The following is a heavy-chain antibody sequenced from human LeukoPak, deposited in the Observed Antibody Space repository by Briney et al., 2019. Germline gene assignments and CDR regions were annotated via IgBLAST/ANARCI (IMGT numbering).Heavy chain of an antibody. D-gene: IGHD6-6*01. V-gene: IGHV4-34*01. CDR2: INHSGST. CDR3: ARKRVSSYYYYGMDV. J-gene: IGHJ6*02. CDR1: GGSISSYY. Sequence: SETLSLTCTVSGGSISSYYWSWIRQPPGKGLEWIGEINHSGSTNYNPSLKSRVTISVDTSKNQFSLKLSSVTAADTAVYYCARKRVSSYYYYGMDVWGQGTTVTVSS.